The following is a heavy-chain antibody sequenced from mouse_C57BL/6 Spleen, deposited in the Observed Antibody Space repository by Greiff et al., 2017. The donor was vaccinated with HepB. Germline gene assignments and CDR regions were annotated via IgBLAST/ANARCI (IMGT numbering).Heavy chain of an antibody. D-gene: IGHD1-1*01. Sequence: DVKLVESGGGLVKPGGSLKLSCAASGFTFSSYAMSWVRQTPEKRLEWVATISDGGSYTYYPDNVKGRFTISRDNAKNNLYLQMSHLKSEDTAMYYCARDLVYYYGSSYESFAYWGQGTLVTVSA. CDR2: ISDGGSYT. V-gene: IGHV5-4*01. CDR3: ARDLVYYYGSSYESFAY. CDR1: GFTFSSYA. J-gene: IGHJ3*01.